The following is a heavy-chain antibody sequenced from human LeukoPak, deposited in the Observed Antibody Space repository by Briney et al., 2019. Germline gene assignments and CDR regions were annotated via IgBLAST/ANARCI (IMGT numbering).Heavy chain of an antibody. Sequence: GGSLRLSCAASGFTISSYAMSWVRQAPGKGLEWVSGISDSGDITYYADSVKGRFTISRDNSKNTLYVQMNSLRVVDTAVYFCAKDRRGGSYYAATLDIWGPETMVTVSS. J-gene: IGHJ3*02. D-gene: IGHD1-26*01. CDR2: ISDSGDIT. CDR3: AKDRRGGSYYAATLDI. CDR1: GFTISSYA. V-gene: IGHV3-23*01.